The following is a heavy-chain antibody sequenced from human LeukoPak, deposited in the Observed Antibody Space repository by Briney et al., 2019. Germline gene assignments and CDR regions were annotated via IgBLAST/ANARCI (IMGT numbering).Heavy chain of an antibody. V-gene: IGHV1-8*01. Sequence: ASVKVSCKASGYTFTSYDINWVRQATGQGLEWMGWMNPNSGNTGYAQKFQGRVTMTRNTSISTAYMELSSLRSEDTAVYYCARRELGYWYFDLWGRGTLVTVSS. D-gene: IGHD6-13*01. CDR2: MNPNSGNT. CDR1: GYTFTSYD. J-gene: IGHJ2*01. CDR3: ARRELGYWYFDL.